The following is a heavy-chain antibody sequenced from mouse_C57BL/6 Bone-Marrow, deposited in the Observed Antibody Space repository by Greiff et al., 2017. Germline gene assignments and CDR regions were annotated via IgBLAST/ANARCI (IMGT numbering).Heavy chain of an antibody. V-gene: IGHV1-19*01. J-gene: IGHJ1*03. CDR3: AREGYWYFDV. Sequence: EVQLQQSGPVLVKPGASVKMSCKASGYTFTDYYMNWVKQSHGKSLEWIGVINPYNGGTSYNQKFKGKATLTVDKSSSTAYMELNSLTSGDSAVYYCAREGYWYFDVWGTGTTVTVSS. CDR1: GYTFTDYY. CDR2: INPYNGGT.